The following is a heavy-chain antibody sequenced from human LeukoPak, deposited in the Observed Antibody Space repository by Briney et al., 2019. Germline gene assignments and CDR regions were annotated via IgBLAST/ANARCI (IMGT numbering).Heavy chain of an antibody. V-gene: IGHV1-2*02. J-gene: IGHJ5*02. CDR1: GYTFTGYY. Sequence: GASVKVSCKASGYTFTGYYMHWVRQAPGQGLEWMGWINPNSGGTNYARKVQGRVTMTRDTSISTAYMELSRLRSDDTAVHYCAREGSNWFDPWGQGTLVTVSS. CDR2: INPNSGGT. CDR3: AREGSNWFDP.